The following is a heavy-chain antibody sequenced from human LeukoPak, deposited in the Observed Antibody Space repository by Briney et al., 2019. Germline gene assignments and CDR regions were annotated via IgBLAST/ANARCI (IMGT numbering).Heavy chain of an antibody. CDR2: VDLDGGGK. CDR3: ARAAYASSSDS. CDR1: GFAFSSYW. V-gene: IGHV3-7*05. D-gene: IGHD6-6*01. J-gene: IGHJ4*02. Sequence: GGSLRLSCVASGFAFSSYWMAWVRQAPGRGLAWVASVDLDGGGKYSVDSVKGRFTISRDNAKNSLYLQMDSLRAEDTAVYYCARAAYASSSDSWGQGALVTVSS.